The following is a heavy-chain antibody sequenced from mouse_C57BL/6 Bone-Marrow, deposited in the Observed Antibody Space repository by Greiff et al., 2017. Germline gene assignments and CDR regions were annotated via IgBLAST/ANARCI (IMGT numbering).Heavy chain of an antibody. D-gene: IGHD2-12*01. CDR2: IDPSASYT. J-gene: IGHJ3*01. CDR1: GYTFTSYW. Sequence: QVHVKQPGAELVKPGASVKLSCKASGYTFTSYWMPWVKQRPGQGLEWIGEIDPSASYTNYNQKFKGKATLTVDTSSSTAYMQLRSLTSEDSAVYYCAIYSPWFAYWGQGTLVTVSA. CDR3: AIYSPWFAY. V-gene: IGHV1-50*01.